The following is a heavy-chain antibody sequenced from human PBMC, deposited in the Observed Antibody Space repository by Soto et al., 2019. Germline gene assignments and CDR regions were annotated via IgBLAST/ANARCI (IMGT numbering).Heavy chain of an antibody. Sequence: GGSLRLSCAASGFTFSSYAMSWVRQAPGKGLERVSAISGSGGRTYYAETVKGRFTISRDNSKNTLYLQMNSLRAEYTAVYYCAKATSDYGALNWFDPWGQGTLVTVSS. CDR2: ISGSGGRT. CDR1: GFTFSSYA. D-gene: IGHD4-17*01. J-gene: IGHJ5*02. V-gene: IGHV3-23*01. CDR3: AKATSDYGALNWFDP.